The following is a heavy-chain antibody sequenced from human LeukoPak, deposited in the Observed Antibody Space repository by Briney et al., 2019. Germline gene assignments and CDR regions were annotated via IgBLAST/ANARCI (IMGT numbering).Heavy chain of an antibody. Sequence: GGSLRLSCAASGFTFDSYAMTWVRQAPGKGLEWVSSISGGGGVTNYADSVKGRFTISRDNSKYTLFLQMNSLRAEDTAVYYCAKYGVDCSSTSCYPLYYMDVWGKGTTVTVSS. J-gene: IGHJ6*03. CDR3: AKYGVDCSSTSCYPLYYMDV. CDR1: GFTFDSYA. CDR2: ISGGGGVT. V-gene: IGHV3-23*01. D-gene: IGHD2-2*01.